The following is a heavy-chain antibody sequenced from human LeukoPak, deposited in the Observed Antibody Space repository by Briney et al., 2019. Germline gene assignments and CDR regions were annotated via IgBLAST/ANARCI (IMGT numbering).Heavy chain of an antibody. CDR1: GFTFSSYA. V-gene: IGHV3-23*01. Sequence: GGSLRLSCAASGFTFSSYAMSWVRQAPGKRLEWVSAISGSGGSTYYADSVKGRFTISRDNSKNTLYLQMNSLRAEDTAVYYCAKVAYYYDSSGYYPVDYWGQGTLVTVSS. J-gene: IGHJ4*02. CDR2: ISGSGGST. D-gene: IGHD3-22*01. CDR3: AKVAYYYDSSGYYPVDY.